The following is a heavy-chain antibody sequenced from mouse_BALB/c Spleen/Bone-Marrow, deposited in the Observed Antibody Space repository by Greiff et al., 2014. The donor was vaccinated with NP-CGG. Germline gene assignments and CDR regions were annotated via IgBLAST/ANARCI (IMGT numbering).Heavy chain of an antibody. CDR3: TKWGYHYDCPFDY. J-gene: IGHJ2*01. V-gene: IGHV1-5*01. CDR1: GYTFTSYW. D-gene: IGHD1-1*01. CDR2: IYPGNSDT. Sequence: EVKLQESGTVLARPGASVKMSCKASGYTFTSYWMHWVKQRPGQGLEWIGAIYPGNSDTSYNQKFKGKAKLTAVTSTSTAYMELSSLTNEDSAVYYCTKWGYHYDCPFDYWGQGTTLTVSS.